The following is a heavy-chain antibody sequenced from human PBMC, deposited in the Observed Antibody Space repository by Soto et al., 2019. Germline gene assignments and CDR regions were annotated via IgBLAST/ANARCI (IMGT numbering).Heavy chain of an antibody. V-gene: IGHV3-66*01. CDR1: GFIVSNTY. Sequence: EVQLVESGGGLVQPGGSLRLSCTASGFIVSNTYVNWVRQAPGKGLEWVSVISNRGDTHYADSVRGRFSLSRDISDNLMHLQMNNLRVEDTAVYYCAREPRYWRGGSCSITGDAYDIWGQGTMVTVSS. CDR2: ISNRGDT. J-gene: IGHJ3*02. CDR3: AREPRYWRGGSCSITGDAYDI. D-gene: IGHD2-15*01.